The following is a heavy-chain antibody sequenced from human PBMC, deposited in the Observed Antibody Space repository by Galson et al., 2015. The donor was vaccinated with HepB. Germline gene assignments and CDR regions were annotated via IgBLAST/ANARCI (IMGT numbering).Heavy chain of an antibody. CDR3: ARIPGPLLSYGMDV. Sequence: PALVKPTQTLTLTCTFSGFSLSTSGMCVSWIRQPPGKALEWLALIDWDDDKYYSTSLKTRLTISKDTSKNQVVLTMTNMDPVDTATYYCARIPGPLLSYGMDVWGQGTTVTVSS. CDR1: GFSLSTSGMC. J-gene: IGHJ6*02. V-gene: IGHV2-70*01. D-gene: IGHD1-26*01. CDR2: IDWDDDK.